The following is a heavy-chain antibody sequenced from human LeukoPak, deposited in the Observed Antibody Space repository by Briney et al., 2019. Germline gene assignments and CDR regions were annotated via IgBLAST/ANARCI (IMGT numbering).Heavy chain of an antibody. Sequence: TGGSLRLSCVASGFSFSSYNMNWVRQAPGKGLEWVSSISRSASNKYYADSVKGRFTISRDNAKNSFYLQMNSLRAEDTAVFYCARDPEGFGATYFDYWGQGTLVTVSS. CDR3: ARDPEGFGATYFDY. D-gene: IGHD3-16*01. J-gene: IGHJ4*02. CDR2: ISRSASNK. V-gene: IGHV3-21*01. CDR1: GFSFSSYN.